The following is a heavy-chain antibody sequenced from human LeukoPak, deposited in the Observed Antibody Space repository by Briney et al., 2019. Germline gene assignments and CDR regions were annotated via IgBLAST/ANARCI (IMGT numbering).Heavy chain of an antibody. CDR2: ISGSGGST. CDR3: AKAPSITMVRGRYYFDY. CDR1: GFTFSSYA. V-gene: IGHV3-23*01. D-gene: IGHD3-10*01. Sequence: GGSLRLSCAASGFTFSSYAMSWVRQAPGKGLEWVSAISGSGGSTYYADSVKGRFTISRDNSKNTLYLQMNSLRAEDTAVYYCAKAPSITMVRGRYYFDYWGQGTLVTVSS. J-gene: IGHJ4*02.